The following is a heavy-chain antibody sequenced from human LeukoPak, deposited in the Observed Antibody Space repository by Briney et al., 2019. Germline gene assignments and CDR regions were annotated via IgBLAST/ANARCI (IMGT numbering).Heavy chain of an antibody. D-gene: IGHD6-6*01. CDR3: ARGENKGYIAAPPRWYYLDY. J-gene: IGHJ4*02. CDR2: INHSGST. CDR1: GGSFSGYY. V-gene: IGHV4-34*01. Sequence: SETLSLTCAVYGGSFSGYYWSWIRQPPGKGLEWIGEINHSGSTNYNPSLKSRVTISVDTSKNQFSLKLSSVTAADTAVYYCARGENKGYIAAPPRWYYLDYWGQGTLVTVSS.